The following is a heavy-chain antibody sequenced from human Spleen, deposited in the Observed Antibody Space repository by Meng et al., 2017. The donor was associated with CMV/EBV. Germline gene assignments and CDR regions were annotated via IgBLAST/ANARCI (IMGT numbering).Heavy chain of an antibody. CDR3: AREDPGSYDFWNAFPGGGLDV. J-gene: IGHJ6*02. D-gene: IGHD3-3*01. Sequence: GESLKISCAASGFTFSSYAMSWVRQAPGKGLEWVSVIHTAGSADYADSVRGRFTISRDNSQNTVFLQMNGLRAEDTAVYYCAREDPGSYDFWNAFPGGGLDVWGQGTTV. V-gene: IGHV3-53*01. CDR2: IHTAGSA. CDR1: GFTFSSYA.